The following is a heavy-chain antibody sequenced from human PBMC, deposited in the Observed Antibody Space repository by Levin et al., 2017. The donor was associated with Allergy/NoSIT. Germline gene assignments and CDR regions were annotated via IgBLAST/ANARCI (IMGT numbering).Heavy chain of an antibody. CDR1: GFTLSSYV. CDR2: LSFDGHII. Sequence: AGGSLRLSCAASGFTLSSYVMNWVRQAPGMGLEWVSSLSFDGHIINYADSVKGRFTISRDSSTNTLYLQMSSLRAEDTAIYYCAKGRGAFNLDVDFYHWGQGTLVTVSS. J-gene: IGHJ1*01. CDR3: AKGRGAFNLDVDFYH. D-gene: IGHD3-3*02. V-gene: IGHV3-23*01.